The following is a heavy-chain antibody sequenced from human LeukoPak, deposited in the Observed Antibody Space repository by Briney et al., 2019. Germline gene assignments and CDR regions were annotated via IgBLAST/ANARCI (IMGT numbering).Heavy chain of an antibody. CDR3: ARVMRSRYYYDSSGLNPGY. CDR2: MNPNSGNT. D-gene: IGHD3-22*01. V-gene: IGHV1-8*01. J-gene: IGHJ4*02. CDR1: GYTFTSYD. Sequence: GASVTVSCKASGYTFTSYDINWVRQATGQGLEWMGWMNPNSGNTGYAQKFQGRVTMTRNTSISTAYMELSSLRSEATAVYYCARVMRSRYYYDSSGLNPGYWGQGTLVTVS.